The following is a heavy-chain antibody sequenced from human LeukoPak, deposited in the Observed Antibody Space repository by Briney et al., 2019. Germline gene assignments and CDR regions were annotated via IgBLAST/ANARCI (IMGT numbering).Heavy chain of an antibody. V-gene: IGHV1-69*13. D-gene: IGHD6-19*01. CDR2: IIPIFGTA. Sequence: ASVKVSCKASGYPFSAHFLNWVRQAPGQGLEWMGGIIPIFGTANYAQKFQGRVTITADESTSTAYMELSSLRSEDTAVYYCARDDGIAVAGTPVYWGQGTLVTVSS. CDR1: GYPFSAHF. CDR3: ARDDGIAVAGTPVY. J-gene: IGHJ4*02.